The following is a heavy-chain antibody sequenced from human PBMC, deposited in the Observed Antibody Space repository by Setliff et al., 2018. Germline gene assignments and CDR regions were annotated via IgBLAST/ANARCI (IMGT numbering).Heavy chain of an antibody. CDR1: GYSISSGHY. V-gene: IGHV4-38-2*02. D-gene: IGHD4-17*01. Sequence: PSETLSLTCTVSGYSISSGHYWGWIRQPPGKGREWIGSISHSGSTYYNPSLRSRGTISLDTSKNQFSPKLTSVTAADTAVYYCAGGRRYDYGWDFDYWGQGTLVTVSS. CDR3: AGGRRYDYGWDFDY. CDR2: ISHSGST. J-gene: IGHJ4*02.